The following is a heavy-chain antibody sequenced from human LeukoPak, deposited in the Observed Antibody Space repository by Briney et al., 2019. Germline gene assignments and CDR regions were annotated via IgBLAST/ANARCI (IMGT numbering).Heavy chain of an antibody. CDR2: ISHDGDNK. J-gene: IGHJ4*02. Sequence: GGPLRLSCAASRFTFSSYAMHWVRQAPGKGLEWVAIISHDGDNKFYADSVKGRFTISRDNSKNTLYLQMNSLRAEDTAVYYCASTLPSDSSGYYYVGYFDYWGQGTLVTVSS. CDR3: ASTLPSDSSGYYYVGYFDY. CDR1: RFTFSSYA. D-gene: IGHD3-22*01. V-gene: IGHV3-30*17.